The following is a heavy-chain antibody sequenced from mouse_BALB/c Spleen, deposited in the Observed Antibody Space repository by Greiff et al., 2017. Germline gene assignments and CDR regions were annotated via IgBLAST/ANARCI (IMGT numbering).Heavy chain of an antibody. CDR3: ARVRGLRLQDWYFDV. CDR2: IYPGSGST. D-gene: IGHD1-2*01. CDR1: GYNFTSYW. Sequence: QVQLQQPGAELVKPGTSVKLSCKASGYNFTSYWINWVKLRPGQGLEWIGDIYPGSGSTNYNEKFKSKATLTVDTSSSTAYMQLSSLASEDSALYYCARVRGLRLQDWYFDVWGAGTTVTVSS. J-gene: IGHJ1*01. V-gene: IGHV1-55*01.